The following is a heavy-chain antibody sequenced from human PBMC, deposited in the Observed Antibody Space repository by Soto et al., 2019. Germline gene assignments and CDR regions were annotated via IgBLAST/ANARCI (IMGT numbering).Heavy chain of an antibody. D-gene: IGHD6-19*01. J-gene: IGHJ4*02. CDR3: ATRTAAVGFGSD. CDR2: IKTKGDGAAT. V-gene: IGHV3-15*07. CDR1: GLTFTSAS. Sequence: EVQLLESGGGLVEPGGSLRLSCAASGLTFTSASMNWVRQAPGKGLEWVAPIKTKGDGAATAYAAPVKCRFTVSRDDSINMRFLQMNSLKAEDTAVYCCATRTAAVGFGSDGGQGTLVTVSS.